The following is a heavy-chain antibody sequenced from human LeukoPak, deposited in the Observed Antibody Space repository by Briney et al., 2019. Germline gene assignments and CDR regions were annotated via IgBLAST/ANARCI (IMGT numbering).Heavy chain of an antibody. D-gene: IGHD4-23*01. CDR1: GYTFTGYY. J-gene: IGHJ5*02. CDR3: ARGTPTVVTPSGFDP. Sequence: GASVKVSCKASGYTFTGYYMHWVRQAPGQGLEWMGWINPNSGGTNYAQKFQGRVTVTRDTSISTAYMELSRLRSDDTAVYYCARGTPTVVTPSGFDPWGQGTLVTVSS. CDR2: INPNSGGT. V-gene: IGHV1-2*02.